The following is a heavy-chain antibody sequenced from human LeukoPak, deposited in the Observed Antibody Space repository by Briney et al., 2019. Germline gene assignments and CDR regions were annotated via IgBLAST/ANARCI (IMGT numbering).Heavy chain of an antibody. Sequence: GGSLRLSCAASGFIFSSYWMSWVRQTPGKGLEWVATIKLDGSEKYYVDSMKGRLTISRDNAKNSLYLQMNSLRAEDTAVYYCARDCRDILTGYNDAFDIWGQGTMVTVSS. J-gene: IGHJ3*02. CDR3: ARDCRDILTGYNDAFDI. CDR1: GFIFSSYW. D-gene: IGHD3-9*01. CDR2: IKLDGSEK. V-gene: IGHV3-7*01.